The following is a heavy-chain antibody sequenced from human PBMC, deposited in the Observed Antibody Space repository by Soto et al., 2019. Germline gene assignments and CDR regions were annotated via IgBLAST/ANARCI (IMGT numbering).Heavy chain of an antibody. CDR1: GFTFNDHT. Sequence: GGSLRLSCAGSGFTFNDHTMHWVRQVPGRGLEWVSLITWDGGSTFYADSVKGRFTISRDNSKNFVYLQMNSLRTEDAAFYYCAKEKFRTFDYWGQGALVTVSS. CDR2: ITWDGGST. V-gene: IGHV3-43*01. J-gene: IGHJ4*02. CDR3: AKEKFRTFDY. D-gene: IGHD2-21*01.